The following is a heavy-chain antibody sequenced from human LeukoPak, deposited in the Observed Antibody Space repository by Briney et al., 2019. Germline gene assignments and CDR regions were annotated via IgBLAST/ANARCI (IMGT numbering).Heavy chain of an antibody. CDR2: IWYDGSNK. J-gene: IGHJ5*02. CDR1: GFTFSSYG. V-gene: IGHV3-33*01. Sequence: GGSLRLSCAASGFTFSSYGMHWVRQAPGKGLEWVAVIWYDGSNKYYADSVKGRFTISRDNSKNTLYLQMNSLRAEDTAVYYCARGDYYDSSGSSGRTIWFDPWGQGTLVTVSS. D-gene: IGHD3-22*01. CDR3: ARGDYYDSSGSSGRTIWFDP.